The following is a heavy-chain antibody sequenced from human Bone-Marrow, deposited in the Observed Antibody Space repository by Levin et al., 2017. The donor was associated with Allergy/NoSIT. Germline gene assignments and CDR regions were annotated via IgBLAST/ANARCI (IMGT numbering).Heavy chain of an antibody. Sequence: SETLSLTCTVSGGSISSYYWSWIRQPPGKGLEWIGYIYYSGSTNYNPSLKSRVTISVDTSKNQFSLKLSSVTAADTAVYYCARGSLWFREFFDYWGQGTLVTVSS. CDR2: IYYSGST. CDR3: ARGSLWFREFFDY. J-gene: IGHJ4*02. V-gene: IGHV4-59*01. D-gene: IGHD3-10*01. CDR1: GGSISSYY.